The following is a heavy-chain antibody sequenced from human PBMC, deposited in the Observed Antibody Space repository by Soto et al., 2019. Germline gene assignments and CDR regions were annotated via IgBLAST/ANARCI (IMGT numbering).Heavy chain of an antibody. CDR1: GFTFSSYG. J-gene: IGHJ6*02. CDR2: IWYDGSNK. CDR3: ARTGFLERQNYYYGMDV. D-gene: IGHD3-3*01. V-gene: IGHV3-33*01. Sequence: QVQLVESGGGVVQPGRSLRLSCAASGFTFSSYGMHWVRQAPGKGLEWVAVIWYDGSNKYYADSVKGRFTISRDNSKNTLYLQMNSLRAEDTAVYYCARTGFLERQNYYYGMDVWGQGTTVTVSS.